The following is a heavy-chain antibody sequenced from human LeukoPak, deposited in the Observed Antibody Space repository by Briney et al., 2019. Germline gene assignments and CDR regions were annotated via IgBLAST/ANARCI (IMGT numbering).Heavy chain of an antibody. CDR1: GFTFSSYA. D-gene: IGHD2-2*01. CDR3: AKDQYCSSTSCYQTPHYYYGMDV. V-gene: IGHV3-23*01. J-gene: IGHJ6*02. CDR2: ISGSGGST. Sequence: GGSLRLSCAASGFTFSSYAMSWVRQAPGKGLEWVSAISGSGGSTYYADSVKGRFTISRDNSKNTLYLQMNSLRAEDTAVYYCAKDQYCSSTSCYQTPHYYYGMDVWGQGTTVTVSS.